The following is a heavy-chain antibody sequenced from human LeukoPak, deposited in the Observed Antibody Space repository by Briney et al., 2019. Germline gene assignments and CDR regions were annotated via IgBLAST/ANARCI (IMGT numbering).Heavy chain of an antibody. CDR1: GFTFSNYW. CDR3: ARIRRTDTIFGVVTPSGMDV. D-gene: IGHD3-3*01. Sequence: PGGSLRLSCAASGFTFSNYWMHWVRQAPGKGLVWVSRINTDGSSTDYADSVKGRFTISRDNAKNSLYLQMNSLRAEDTAVYYCARIRRTDTIFGVVTPSGMDVWGQGTTVTVSS. J-gene: IGHJ6*02. CDR2: INTDGSST. V-gene: IGHV3-74*01.